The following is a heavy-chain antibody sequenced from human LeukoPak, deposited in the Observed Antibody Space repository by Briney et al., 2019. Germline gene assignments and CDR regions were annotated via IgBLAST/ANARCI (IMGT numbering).Heavy chain of an antibody. Sequence: GGSLRLSCVGSGFTFSTYTMHWVRQAPGKGLEWLSSIGSGCSYMYYGDSVKGRFTISRDNAKNSLYLQMNSQRAEDTAVYYCATSHFDSSGSFDFWGLGTLVTVSS. CDR3: ATSHFDSSGSFDF. CDR1: GFTFSTYT. D-gene: IGHD3-22*01. CDR2: IGSGCSYM. V-gene: IGHV3-21*06. J-gene: IGHJ4*02.